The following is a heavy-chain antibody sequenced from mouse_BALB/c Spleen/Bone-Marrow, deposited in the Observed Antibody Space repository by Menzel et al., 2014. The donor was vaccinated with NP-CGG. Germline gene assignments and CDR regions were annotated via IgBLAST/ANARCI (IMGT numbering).Heavy chain of an antibody. CDR2: INPGSGGT. D-gene: IGHD4-1*01. Sequence: QVQLKQSGAELVRPGTSVKVSCKASGYAFTNYLIGWVKQRPGQGLEWIGVINPGSGGTNYNEKFRGKATLTADKSSSTAYMQLSSLTSDDSAVYFCARCLTGTSALDFWGQGTSVTVSS. V-gene: IGHV1-54*01. J-gene: IGHJ4*01. CDR3: ARCLTGTSALDF. CDR1: GYAFTNYL.